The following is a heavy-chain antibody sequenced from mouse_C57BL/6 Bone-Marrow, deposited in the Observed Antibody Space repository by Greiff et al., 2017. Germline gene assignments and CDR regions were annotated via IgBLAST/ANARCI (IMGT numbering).Heavy chain of an antibody. CDR2: IYPGDGDT. CDR3: ARGEGAMDY. J-gene: IGHJ4*01. D-gene: IGHD3-3*01. Sequence: AQLQQSGPELVKPGASVKISCKASGYAFSSSWMNWVKQRPGKGLEWIGRIYPGDGDTNYNGKFKGKATLTADKSSSTAYMQLSSLTSEDSAVYFCARGEGAMDYWGQGTTVTVSS. V-gene: IGHV1-82*01. CDR1: GYAFSSSW.